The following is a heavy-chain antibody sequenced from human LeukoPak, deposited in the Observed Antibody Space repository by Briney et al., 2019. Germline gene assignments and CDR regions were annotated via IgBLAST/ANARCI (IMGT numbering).Heavy chain of an antibody. D-gene: IGHD3-10*01. CDR2: ISYDGKNE. J-gene: IGHJ4*02. V-gene: IGHV3-30*18. CDR3: AKAIRELLWFGEPLDY. CDR1: GFTFSNFG. Sequence: PGRSLRLSCAASGFTFSNFGMHWVRQAPGKGLEWVAVISYDGKNEYYTDSVKGRFTISRDNAKNTLYLQMNSLRAEDTAVYYCAKAIRELLWFGEPLDYWGQGTLVTVSS.